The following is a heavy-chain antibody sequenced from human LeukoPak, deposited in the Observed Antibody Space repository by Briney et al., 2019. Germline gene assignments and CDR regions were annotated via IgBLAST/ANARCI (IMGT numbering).Heavy chain of an antibody. CDR2: IYYSGST. J-gene: IGHJ1*01. CDR1: GGSISSSSYY. CDR3: ARRGIAAAGTDEYFQH. Sequence: PSETLSLTCTVSGGSISSSSYYWGWIRQPPGKGLEWIGSIYYSGSTYYNPSLKSRVTISVDTSKNQFSLKLSSVTAADTAVYYCARRGIAAAGTDEYFQHWGQGTLVTVSS. D-gene: IGHD6-13*01. V-gene: IGHV4-39*01.